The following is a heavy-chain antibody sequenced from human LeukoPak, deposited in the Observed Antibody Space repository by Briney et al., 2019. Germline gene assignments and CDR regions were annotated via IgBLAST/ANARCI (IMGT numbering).Heavy chain of an antibody. CDR3: ARDSSILGNPLDY. J-gene: IGHJ4*02. CDR1: GGSINNYW. V-gene: IGHV4-59*12. Sequence: SETLSLTCTVSGGSINNYWWSWIRQPPGKGLEWIGYIYYTGSTNYNPSLKSRVTMSVDTSKNQFSLKLSSVTAADTAVYYCARDSSILGNPLDYRGQGTLVTVSS. CDR2: IYYTGST. D-gene: IGHD4-23*01.